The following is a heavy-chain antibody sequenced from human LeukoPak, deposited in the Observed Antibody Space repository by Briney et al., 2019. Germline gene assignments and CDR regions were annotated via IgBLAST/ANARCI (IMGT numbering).Heavy chain of an antibody. V-gene: IGHV3-21*01. CDR1: GFTFSSDS. CDR2: ISSSSSYI. J-gene: IGHJ4*02. D-gene: IGHD4-23*01. Sequence: PGGSLRLSCAASGFTFSSDSMNWVRQAPGKGLEWVSSISSSSSYIYYADSVKGRFTISRDNAKNSLYLQMNSLRAEDTAVYYCARDHPTVVTTGDYWGQGTLVTVSS. CDR3: ARDHPTVVTTGDY.